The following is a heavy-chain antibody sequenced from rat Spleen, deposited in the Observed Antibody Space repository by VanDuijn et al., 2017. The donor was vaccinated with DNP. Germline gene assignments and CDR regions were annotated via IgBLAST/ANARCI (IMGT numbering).Heavy chain of an antibody. CDR1: GFSLTSDT. CDR3: ARWGD. J-gene: IGHJ2*01. CDR2: ISSDGNT. Sequence: QVQLKESGPGLVQPSQTLSLTCTVSGFSLTSDTVSWVRQPPGKGLEWIAAISSDGNTYYNSALKSRLSISRDTSKSQVFLKMNSLQTEDTAKYFCARWGDWGQGVMVTVSS. V-gene: IGHV2-6*01.